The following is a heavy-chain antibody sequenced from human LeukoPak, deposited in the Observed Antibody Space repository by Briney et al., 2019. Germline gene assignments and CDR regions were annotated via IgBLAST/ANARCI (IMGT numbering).Heavy chain of an antibody. CDR3: ARGGGYYDSSAFDI. J-gene: IGHJ3*02. V-gene: IGHV4-34*01. D-gene: IGHD3-22*01. Sequence: SETLSLTCAVYGGSFSGYYWSWIRQPPGKGLEWIGEINHSGSTNYNPSLKSRATISVDTSKNQFSLKLSSVTAADTAVYYCARGGGYYDSSAFDIWGQGTMVTVSS. CDR2: INHSGST. CDR1: GGSFSGYY.